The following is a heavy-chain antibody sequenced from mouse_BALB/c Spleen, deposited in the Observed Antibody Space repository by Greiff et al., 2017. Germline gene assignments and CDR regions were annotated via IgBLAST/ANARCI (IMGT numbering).Heavy chain of an antibody. CDR2: ILPGSGST. CDR3: ARRLRRGNWYFDV. J-gene: IGHJ1*01. D-gene: IGHD2-4*01. Sequence: VQLQQSGAELMKPGASVKISCKATGYTFSSYWIEWVKQRPGHGLEWIGEILPGSGSTNYNEKFKGKATFTADTSSNTAYMQLSSLTSEDSAVYYCARRLRRGNWYFDVWGAGTTVTVSS. V-gene: IGHV1-9*01. CDR1: GYTFSSYW.